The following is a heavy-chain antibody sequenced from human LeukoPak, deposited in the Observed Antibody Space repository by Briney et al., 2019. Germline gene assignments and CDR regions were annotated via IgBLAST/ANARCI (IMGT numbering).Heavy chain of an antibody. V-gene: IGHV1-69*13. CDR2: IIPIFGTA. Sequence: SVKVSCKASVGTFSSYAISRLRQAPGQGLEWMGGIIPIFGTANYAHKFHGRVRINADESASTAYMALSSLRSEDTAVYYCARDSDYGVVTAILRDWGQGTLVTVSS. D-gene: IGHD2-21*02. J-gene: IGHJ4*02. CDR1: VGTFSSYA. CDR3: ARDSDYGVVTAILRD.